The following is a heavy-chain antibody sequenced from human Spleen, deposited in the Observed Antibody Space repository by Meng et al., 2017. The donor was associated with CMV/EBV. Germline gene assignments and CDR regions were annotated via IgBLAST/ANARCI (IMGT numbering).Heavy chain of an antibody. CDR2: INHRGST. V-gene: IGHV4-34*01. D-gene: IGHD3-3*01. CDR3: ARGAYYDFWSSYKRFDP. J-gene: IGHJ5*02. CDR1: YY. Sequence: YYWGWIRQHQGKGMEWIEEINHRGSTNYNPSLKSRLTISVDTSKNQFSLKLSSVTAADTAMYYCARGAYYDFWSSYKRFDPWGQGTLVTVSS.